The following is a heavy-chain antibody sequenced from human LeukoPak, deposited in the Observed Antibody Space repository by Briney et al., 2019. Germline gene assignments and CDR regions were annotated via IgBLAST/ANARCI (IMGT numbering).Heavy chain of an antibody. CDR3: ARGGIVVVITGYHFDY. CDR1: GYSISSGYY. V-gene: IGHV4-38-2*02. J-gene: IGHJ4*02. CDR2: IYHSGST. Sequence: KPSETLSLTCTVSGYSISSGYYWGWIRQPPGKGLEWIGGIYHSGSTYYNPSLKSRVTISVDTSKNQFSLKLSSVTAADTAVYYCARGGIVVVITGYHFDYWGQGTLVTVSS. D-gene: IGHD3-22*01.